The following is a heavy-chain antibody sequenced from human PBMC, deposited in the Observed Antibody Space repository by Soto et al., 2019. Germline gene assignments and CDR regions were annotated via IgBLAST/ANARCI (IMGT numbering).Heavy chain of an antibody. D-gene: IGHD3-10*01. CDR2: IYSDGST. Sequence: GGSLRLSCAASGFTVNSNYMSWVRQAPGKGLEWVSVIYSDGSTYYADSVKGRFTISRDNSKNTLYLQMNSLRAEDTAVYYCGRGSTRGHRHYWGQGCLVTVAS. V-gene: IGHV3-66*01. CDR1: GFTVNSNY. CDR3: GRGSTRGHRHY. J-gene: IGHJ4*02.